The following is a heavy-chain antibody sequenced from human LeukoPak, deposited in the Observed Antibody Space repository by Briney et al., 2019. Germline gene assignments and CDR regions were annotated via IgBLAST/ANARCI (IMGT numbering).Heavy chain of an antibody. V-gene: IGHV1-58*02. CDR1: GYTFTAGYY. CDR3: AAARLLWFEDYYCMDV. J-gene: IGHJ6*03. CDR2: IVVGSGNT. D-gene: IGHD3-10*01. Sequence: ASVKVSCKASGYTFTAGYYMQWVRQARGQRLEWIGWIVVGSGNTNYAQKFQERVTITRDMSTSTAYMELSSLRSEDTAVYYCAAARLLWFEDYYCMDVWGKGTTVTVSS.